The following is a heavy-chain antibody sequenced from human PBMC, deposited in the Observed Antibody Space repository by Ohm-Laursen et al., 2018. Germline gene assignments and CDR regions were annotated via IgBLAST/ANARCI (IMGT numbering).Heavy chain of an antibody. D-gene: IGHD2/OR15-2a*01. Sequence: SLRLSCAASGFPFSTYWMHWVRQAPGEGLMWVSRIEGGGGNPSYAASVKGRFTISRDNSKNTLDLQMNFLRVEDTAVYFCARESIAPFFWGQGTLVTVSS. J-gene: IGHJ4*02. CDR2: IEGGGGNP. CDR1: GFPFSTYW. CDR3: ARESIAPFF. V-gene: IGHV3-74*01.